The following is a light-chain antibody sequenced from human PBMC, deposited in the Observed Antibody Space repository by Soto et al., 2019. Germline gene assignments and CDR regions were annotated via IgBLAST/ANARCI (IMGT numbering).Light chain of an antibody. CDR3: QQYYNWPRT. Sequence: IGMTQSPATLSMSPGERATLSCRASQSVISKLAWYQQKPGQAPRLLIHGESTRATGLPGRFSGSGSGTEFTLTISSLQSEDFAVYYCQQYYNWPRTFGQRTRPAIK. CDR2: GES. CDR1: QSVISK. J-gene: IGKJ5*01. V-gene: IGKV3-15*01.